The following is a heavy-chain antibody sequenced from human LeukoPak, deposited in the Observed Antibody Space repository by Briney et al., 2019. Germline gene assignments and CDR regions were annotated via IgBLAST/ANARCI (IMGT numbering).Heavy chain of an antibody. CDR3: ARGSPRYYSGGSCYSETKYYFDY. V-gene: IGHV3-7*03. Sequence: GGSLRLSCAASEFTFSSYWMSWVRQAPGKGLEWVANIKQDGSEKYYVDSVKGRFTISRDNAKNSQYLQMNSLRAEDTAVYYCARGSPRYYSGGSCYSETKYYFDYWGQGTLVTVSS. CDR1: EFTFSSYW. D-gene: IGHD2-15*01. CDR2: IKQDGSEK. J-gene: IGHJ4*02.